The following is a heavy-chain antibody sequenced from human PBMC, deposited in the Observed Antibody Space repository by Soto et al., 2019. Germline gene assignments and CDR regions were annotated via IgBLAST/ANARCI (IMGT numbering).Heavy chain of an antibody. Sequence: GASVKVSCKTSGYIFPSYGINWVRQAPGQGLEWMGWISAYNGYANYTQKFQGRVTLTRDTSTSTAYMELRSLRSDDTAVYYCVRDSVGGHGMDVWGQGTTVTVSS. J-gene: IGHJ6*02. CDR3: VRDSVGGHGMDV. CDR1: GYIFPSYG. CDR2: ISAYNGYA. V-gene: IGHV1-18*04. D-gene: IGHD2-15*01.